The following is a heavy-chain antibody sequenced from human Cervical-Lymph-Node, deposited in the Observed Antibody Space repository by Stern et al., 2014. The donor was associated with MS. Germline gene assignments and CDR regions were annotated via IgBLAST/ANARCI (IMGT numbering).Heavy chain of an antibody. J-gene: IGHJ4*02. CDR3: ARQRYFDY. CDR1: GYTFTSYW. V-gene: IGHV5-51*01. CDR2: IFPGGSDI. Sequence: EVQLVESGPEVKRPGESLKISCQASGYTFTSYWIGWVRQMPRKGLEWIAIIFPGGSDIRYSPSFQGQVTISAEKSSSTAYLQWNTLKASDTAIYYCARQRYFDYWGQGTLVTVSS.